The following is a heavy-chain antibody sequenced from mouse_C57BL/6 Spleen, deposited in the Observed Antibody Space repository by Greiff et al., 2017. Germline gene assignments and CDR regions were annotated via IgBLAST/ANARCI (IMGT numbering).Heavy chain of an antibody. V-gene: IGHV1-53*01. Sequence: VQLQQPGTELVKPGASVKLSCKASGYTFTSYWMHWVKQRPGQGLKWIGNINPSNGGTNYNEKFKSKATLTVDKSSSTAYMQLSSLTSEDSAVYYCARDRGYDEDYYAMDYWGQGTSVTVSS. CDR2: INPSNGGT. CDR3: ARDRGYDEDYYAMDY. D-gene: IGHD2-2*01. J-gene: IGHJ4*01. CDR1: GYTFTSYW.